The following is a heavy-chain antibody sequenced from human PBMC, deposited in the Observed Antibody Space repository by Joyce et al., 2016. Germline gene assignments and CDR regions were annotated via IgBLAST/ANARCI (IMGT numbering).Heavy chain of an antibody. Sequence: AASGFTFNNYGLTWVRQAPGKGLEWVSSISDIGGSTYYAVSVRDRFTISRDNSKNTLCLQMTSLTAEDTAVYYCAKDRPYSTYYYFYYMDVWGKGTTVTVSS. CDR3: AKDRPYSTYYYFYYMDV. J-gene: IGHJ6*03. D-gene: IGHD4-11*01. V-gene: IGHV3-23*01. CDR1: GFTFNNYG. CDR2: ISDIGGST.